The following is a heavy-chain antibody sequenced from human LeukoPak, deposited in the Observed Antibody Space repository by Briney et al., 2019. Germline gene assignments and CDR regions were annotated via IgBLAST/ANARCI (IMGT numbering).Heavy chain of an antibody. Sequence: ASVKVSCKGSGYNFDRYGVNWVRQAPGQGLEWVGWISTYNGNTFYAQKFEGRVTMTTDTSTSTAYMELRSLRSDDTAVYYCAREYYDSSGYHEVGYWGQGTLVTVSS. D-gene: IGHD3-22*01. CDR1: GYNFDRYG. V-gene: IGHV1-18*04. CDR3: AREYYDSSGYHEVGY. CDR2: ISTYNGNT. J-gene: IGHJ4*02.